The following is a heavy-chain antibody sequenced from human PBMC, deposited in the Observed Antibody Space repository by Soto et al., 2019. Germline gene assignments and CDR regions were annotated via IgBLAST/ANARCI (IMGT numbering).Heavy chain of an antibody. J-gene: IGHJ4*02. V-gene: IGHV3-20*04. CDR1: GFTFDDFG. D-gene: IGHD3-3*01. CDR2: INWNGGTI. Sequence: EVPLVESGGGVVRPGGSLRLSCAASGFTFDDFGMSWVREAPGKGLEWVAGINWNGGTIGYADSVKGRFTISRDNAKNSLYLQMSSLRAEDTALYYCARSNYYDDYWSPYDYWGQGTLVTVPS. CDR3: ARSNYYDDYWSPYDY.